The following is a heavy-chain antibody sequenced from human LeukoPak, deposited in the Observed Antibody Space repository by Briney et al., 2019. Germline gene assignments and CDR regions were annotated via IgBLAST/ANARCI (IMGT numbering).Heavy chain of an antibody. CDR2: ISSSSSTI. Sequence: GGSLRLSCAASGFTFSSYSMNWVRQAPGKGLEWVSYISSSSSTIYYADSVKGRFTISRGNAKNSLYLQMNSLRAEDTAVYYCARMKYSYGSEYDYWGQGTLVTVSS. CDR3: ARMKYSYGSEYDY. V-gene: IGHV3-48*01. J-gene: IGHJ4*02. CDR1: GFTFSSYS. D-gene: IGHD5-18*01.